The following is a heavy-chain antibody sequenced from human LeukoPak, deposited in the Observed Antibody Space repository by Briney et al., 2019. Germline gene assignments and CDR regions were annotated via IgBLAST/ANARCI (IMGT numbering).Heavy chain of an antibody. CDR2: ISAYNGNT. J-gene: IGHJ4*02. Sequence: GASVKVSCKASGYTFTSYGISWVRQAPGQGLEWMGWISAYNGNTNYAQKLQGRVTMTTDTSTSTAYMELRSLRSDDTAVYYCPTTTPRDYCSGGSCYSNWGQGTLVTVSS. CDR3: PTTTPRDYCSGGSCYSN. CDR1: GYTFTSYG. V-gene: IGHV1-18*01. D-gene: IGHD2-15*01.